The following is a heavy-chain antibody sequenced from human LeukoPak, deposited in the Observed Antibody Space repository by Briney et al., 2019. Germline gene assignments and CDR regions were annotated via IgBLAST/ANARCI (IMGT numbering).Heavy chain of an antibody. V-gene: IGHV1-18*01. Sequence: ASAKVSCKASGYTFTSYGISWVRQAPGQGLEWMGWISAYNGNTNYAQKLQGRVTMTTDTSTSTAYMELRSLRSDDTAVYYCARDSDFWSGYYSFDYWGQGTLVTVSS. CDR2: ISAYNGNT. D-gene: IGHD3-3*01. J-gene: IGHJ4*02. CDR3: ARDSDFWSGYYSFDY. CDR1: GYTFTSYG.